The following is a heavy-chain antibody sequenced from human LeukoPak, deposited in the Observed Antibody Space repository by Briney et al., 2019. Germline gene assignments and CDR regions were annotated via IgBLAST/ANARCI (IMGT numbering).Heavy chain of an antibody. CDR3: ARGKAARYYYDSSGYYYDYFDY. Sequence: PGGSLRLSCAASGFTFSDYSMNWVRQAPGKGLEWVSYIDGSGDTIYYADSVKGRFTISRDNAKNSLYLQMNSLRAEDTAVYYCARGKAARYYYDSSGYYYDYFDYWGQGTLVTVSS. D-gene: IGHD3-22*01. CDR1: GFTFSDYS. V-gene: IGHV3-48*01. CDR2: IDGSGDTI. J-gene: IGHJ4*02.